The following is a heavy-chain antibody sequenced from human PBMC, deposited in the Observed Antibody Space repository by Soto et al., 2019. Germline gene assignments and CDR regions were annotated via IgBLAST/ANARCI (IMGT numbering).Heavy chain of an antibody. V-gene: IGHV3-21*01. CDR1: GFTFSSYS. Sequence: GGSLRLSCAASGFTFSSYSMNWVRQAPGKGLEWVSSISSSSYIYYADSVKGRFTISRDNAKNSLYLQMNSLRAEDTAVYYCARDVTEYYYYMDVWSKGTTVTVSS. J-gene: IGHJ6*03. CDR2: ISSSSYI. CDR3: ARDVTEYYYYMDV.